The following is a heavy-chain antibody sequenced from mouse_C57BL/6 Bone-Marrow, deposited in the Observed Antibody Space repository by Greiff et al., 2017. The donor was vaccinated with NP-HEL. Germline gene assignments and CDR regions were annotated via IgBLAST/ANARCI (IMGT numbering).Heavy chain of an antibody. V-gene: IGHV1-82*01. Sequence: VQLQQSGPELVKPGASVKISCKASGYAFSSSWMNWVKQRPGKGLEWIGRIYPGDGDPNYNGKFKGKATLTADKSSSTAYMQLSSLTSEDSAVFFCARFLDYDGSYPYAMDDWGQGTSVTVSS. CDR3: ARFLDYDGSYPYAMDD. CDR1: GYAFSSSW. CDR2: IYPGDGDP. D-gene: IGHD1-1*01. J-gene: IGHJ4*01.